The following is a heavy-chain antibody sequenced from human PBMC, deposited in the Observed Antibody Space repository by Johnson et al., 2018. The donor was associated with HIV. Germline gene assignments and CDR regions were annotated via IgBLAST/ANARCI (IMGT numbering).Heavy chain of an antibody. CDR1: GFTVDDYD. V-gene: IGHV3-20*04. D-gene: IGHD2-15*01. CDR3: ARVVVAADYAFDI. CDR2: FYRNGGSS. Sequence: VQLVESGGGLVKPGGSLRLSCAASGFTVDDYDMSWVRQVPGKGLEWVSGFYRNGGSSGYAASVKGRFTISRDDAKNSLYLQMNSLRAEDTALYYCARVVVAADYAFDIWGQGTMVTVSS. J-gene: IGHJ3*02.